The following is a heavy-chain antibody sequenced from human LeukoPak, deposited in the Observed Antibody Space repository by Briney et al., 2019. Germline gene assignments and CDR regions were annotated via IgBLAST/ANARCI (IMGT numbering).Heavy chain of an antibody. CDR1: GFTFDDYG. J-gene: IGHJ4*02. Sequence: GGSLRLSCAASGFTFDDYGMSWVRQAPGKGLEWVSGINWNGGSTGYADSVKGRFTISRDNAKNSLYLQMNSLRAEDTALYYCARVWGTYSSGWYYFDYWGQGTLVTVSS. CDR2: INWNGGST. D-gene: IGHD6-19*01. CDR3: ARVWGTYSSGWYYFDY. V-gene: IGHV3-20*04.